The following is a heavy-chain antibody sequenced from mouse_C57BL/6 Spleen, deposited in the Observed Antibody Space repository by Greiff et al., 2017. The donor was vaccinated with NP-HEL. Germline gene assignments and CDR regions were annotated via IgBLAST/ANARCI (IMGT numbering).Heavy chain of an antibody. CDR2: INPGSGGT. CDR3: ARTADLLYYAMDY. D-gene: IGHD1-2*01. V-gene: IGHV1-54*01. CDR1: GYAFTNYL. Sequence: VQLQQSGAELVRPGTSVKVSCKASGYAFTNYLIEWVKQRPGQGLEWIGVINPGSGGTNYNEKFKGKATLTADKSSSTAYMQLSSLTSEDSAVYFCARTADLLYYAMDYWGQGTSVTVSS. J-gene: IGHJ4*01.